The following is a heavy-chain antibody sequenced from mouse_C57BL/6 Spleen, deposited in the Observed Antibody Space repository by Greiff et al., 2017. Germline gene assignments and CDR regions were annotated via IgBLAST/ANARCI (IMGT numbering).Heavy chain of an antibody. D-gene: IGHD2-5*01. CDR3: ARALAYYSNPYYFDY. V-gene: IGHV3-6*01. Sequence: VQLQQSGPGLVKPSQSLSLTCSVTGYSITSCYYWNWIRQFPGNKLEWMGYISYDGSNNYNPSLKNRISITRDTSKNQFFLKLNSVTTEDTATYYCARALAYYSNPYYFDYWGQGTTLTVSS. J-gene: IGHJ2*01. CDR2: ISYDGSN. CDR1: GYSITSCYY.